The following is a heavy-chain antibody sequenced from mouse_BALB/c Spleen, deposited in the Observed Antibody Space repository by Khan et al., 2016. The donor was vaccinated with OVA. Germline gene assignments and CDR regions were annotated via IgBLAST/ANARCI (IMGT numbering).Heavy chain of an antibody. Sequence: VQLQESGADLMKPGASVKISCKVAGYTFSSYWIEWIKQRPGHGLEWIGEILPGSGSTNCNEKFKGKATFTADTSSNTAYMQLSSLTSEDSAVYNCARVNSDNRNYIDDWGQGTTLTGSS. J-gene: IGHJ2*01. D-gene: IGHD1-1*01. CDR1: GYTFSSYW. V-gene: IGHV1-9*01. CDR2: ILPGSGST. CDR3: ARVNSDNRNYIDD.